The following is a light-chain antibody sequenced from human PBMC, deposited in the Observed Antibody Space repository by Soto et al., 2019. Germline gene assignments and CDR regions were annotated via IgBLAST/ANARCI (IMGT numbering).Light chain of an antibody. V-gene: IGLV2-8*01. Sequence: QSALTQPPSASGSPGQSVTISCTGTSTDVAGSDYVSWYQQHPGKAPKLIIYEVTKRPAGVPDRFSGSKSGNTASLTVSGLQADDEFYYDCSSFARGDNPHVLFGGGTKLTVL. J-gene: IGLJ2*01. CDR2: EVT. CDR3: SSFARGDNPHVL. CDR1: STDVAGSDY.